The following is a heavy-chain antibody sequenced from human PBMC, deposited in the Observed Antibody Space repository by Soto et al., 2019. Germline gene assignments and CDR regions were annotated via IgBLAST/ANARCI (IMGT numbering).Heavy chain of an antibody. Sequence: GGSLRLSCAASGFTFNSYAMHWVRQAPGKGLEWVAVISYDGSSKYYADSVKGRFTVSRDNSKDKLYLQMNSLRGEDTAVYYCARRDVVTGPAWGQGTLVTSPQ. CDR2: ISYDGSSK. CDR1: GFTFNSYA. V-gene: IGHV3-30-3*01. J-gene: IGHJ5*02. D-gene: IGHD3-9*01. CDR3: ARRDVVTGPA.